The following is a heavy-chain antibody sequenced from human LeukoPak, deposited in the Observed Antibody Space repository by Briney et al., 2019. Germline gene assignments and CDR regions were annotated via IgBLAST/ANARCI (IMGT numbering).Heavy chain of an antibody. V-gene: IGHV1-46*01. Sequence: GASVKVSCKASGYTFTGYYMHWVRQAPGQGLEWVGIINPDVGSTSYAQRFQGRITLTRDTSTSTVYMELSSLRFDDTAVYYCARAPDNYGIDDYWGQGTLVTVSS. CDR3: ARAPDNYGIDDY. J-gene: IGHJ4*02. CDR1: GYTFTGYY. CDR2: INPDVGST. D-gene: IGHD5-24*01.